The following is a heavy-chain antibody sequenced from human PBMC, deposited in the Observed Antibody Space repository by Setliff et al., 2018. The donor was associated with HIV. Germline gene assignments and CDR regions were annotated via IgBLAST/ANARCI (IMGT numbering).Heavy chain of an antibody. Sequence: SLRLSCAASGFTFSSYSMNWVHQAPGKGLEWVSSISSSSSYIYYADSVKGRFTISRDNAKNSLYLQMNSLRAEDTAVYYCARDRASSGYYARFDHWGQGTLVTVSS. CDR1: GFTFSSYS. V-gene: IGHV3-21*01. J-gene: IGHJ4*02. CDR3: ARDRASSGYYARFDH. D-gene: IGHD3-22*01. CDR2: ISSSSSYI.